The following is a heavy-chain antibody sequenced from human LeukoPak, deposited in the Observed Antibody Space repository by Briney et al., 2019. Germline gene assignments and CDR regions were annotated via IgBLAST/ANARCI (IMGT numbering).Heavy chain of an antibody. J-gene: IGHJ4*02. CDR2: VNHSGST. CDR1: GGSFSGYY. Sequence: SETLSLTCAVYGGSFSGYYWSWIRQPPGKGLEWIGEVNHSGSTNYNPSLKSRVTISVDTSKNQFSLKLSSVTAADTAVYYCARGGGRTYHSRGYRGPFDYWRQGTLVTVSP. D-gene: IGHD3-22*01. CDR3: ARGGGRTYHSRGYRGPFDY. V-gene: IGHV4-34*01.